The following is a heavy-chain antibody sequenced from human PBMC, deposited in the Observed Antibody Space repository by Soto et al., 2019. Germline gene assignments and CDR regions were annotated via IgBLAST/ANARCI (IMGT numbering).Heavy chain of an antibody. Sequence: GGSLRLSCAASGFTFPFYAIHWVRQAPGQGLEWVAVIWYDGSNKYYEDSVKGRFTISRDNSKNTVYLQMTSLRAEDTAVYYCARDISYSFTTTSRTFYFDYWGRGVLVTVSS. J-gene: IGHJ4*02. V-gene: IGHV3-33*01. CDR3: ARDISYSFTTTSRTFYFDY. D-gene: IGHD3-16*02. CDR1: GFTFPFYA. CDR2: IWYDGSNK.